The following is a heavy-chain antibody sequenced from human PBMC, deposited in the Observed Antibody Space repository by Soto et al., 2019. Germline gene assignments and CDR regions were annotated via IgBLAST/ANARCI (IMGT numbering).Heavy chain of an antibody. D-gene: IGHD6-13*01. CDR2: IGTAGDT. V-gene: IGHV3-13*01. CDR3: AKSQEIGTHFFDS. Sequence: PVGSLRLSCAASGFTFSAYAMHWVRQPTGKGLEWVSSIGTAGDTYYAVSVKGRFTISRDNAKNSLSLQMNSLRAGDMAVYFCAKSQEIGTHFFDSWGQGTQVTVSS. CDR1: GFTFSAYA. J-gene: IGHJ4*02.